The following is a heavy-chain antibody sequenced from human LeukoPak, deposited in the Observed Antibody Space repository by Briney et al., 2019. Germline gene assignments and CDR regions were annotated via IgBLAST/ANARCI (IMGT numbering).Heavy chain of an antibody. Sequence: PSETLSLTCTVSGGSISGYYWSWIRQSPEKGLESIGYIYYSGSTNYNPSLKSRVTITVDTSKNQFSLNLSSMTAADTAVYYCARHDSWGESDDYWGQGTLVTVSS. CDR3: ARHDSWGESDDY. CDR2: IYYSGST. V-gene: IGHV4-59*08. CDR1: GGSISGYY. J-gene: IGHJ4*01. D-gene: IGHD2-15*01.